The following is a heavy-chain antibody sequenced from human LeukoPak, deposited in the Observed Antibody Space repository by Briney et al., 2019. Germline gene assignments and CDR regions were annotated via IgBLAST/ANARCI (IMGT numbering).Heavy chain of an antibody. J-gene: IGHJ4*02. Sequence: PGGSLRLSCAASGFTFSSYGMTWVRQAPGKGLEWVANIKQDGSEKYYVDSVKGRFTISRDNAKNSLYLQMNSLRAEDTAVYYCARWLIGGDYWGQGTLVTVSS. CDR2: IKQDGSEK. D-gene: IGHD3-3*01. V-gene: IGHV3-7*01. CDR3: ARWLIGGDY. CDR1: GFTFSSYG.